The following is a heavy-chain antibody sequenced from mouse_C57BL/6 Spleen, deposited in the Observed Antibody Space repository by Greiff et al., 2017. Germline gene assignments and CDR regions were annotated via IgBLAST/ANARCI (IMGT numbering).Heavy chain of an antibody. V-gene: IGHV5-17*01. Sequence: EVKLVESGGGLVKPGGSLKLSCAASGFTFSDYGMHWVRQAPEKGLEWVAYISSGSSTIYYADTVKGRFTISRDNAKNTLFLQMTSLRSEDTAMYYCAVLYYGSSYDFDYWSQGTTLTVSS. CDR1: GFTFSDYG. D-gene: IGHD1-1*01. J-gene: IGHJ2*01. CDR2: ISSGSSTI. CDR3: AVLYYGSSYDFDY.